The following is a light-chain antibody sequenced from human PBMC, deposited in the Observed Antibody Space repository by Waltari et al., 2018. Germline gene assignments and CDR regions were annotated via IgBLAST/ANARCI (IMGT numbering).Light chain of an antibody. CDR1: SLRSYY. Sequence: SSELTQDPAVSVAMGQTVTITCQGNSLRSYYASWYQQRPGQAPILVIYDQNTRPSGVPDRFSGSRSDNTVSLTITGAQAEDEASYYCHSRDGSGSGGSFGGGTKLTVL. CDR2: DQN. J-gene: IGLJ2*01. V-gene: IGLV3-19*01. CDR3: HSRDGSGSGGS.